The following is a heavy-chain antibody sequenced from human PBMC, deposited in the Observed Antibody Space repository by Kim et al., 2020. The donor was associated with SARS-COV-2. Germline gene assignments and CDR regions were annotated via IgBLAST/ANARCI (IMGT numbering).Heavy chain of an antibody. Sequence: SLKSRVTISVDTSKNQFSLKLSSVTAADTAVYNCARVTQMVRGAHDAFDIWGQGTMVTVSS. CDR3: ARVTQMVRGAHDAFDI. J-gene: IGHJ3*02. V-gene: IGHV4-31*02. D-gene: IGHD3-10*01.